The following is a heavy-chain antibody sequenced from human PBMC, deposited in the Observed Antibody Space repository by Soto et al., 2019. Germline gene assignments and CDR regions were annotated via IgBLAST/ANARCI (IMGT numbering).Heavy chain of an antibody. CDR3: VRDRDDFWSGYFWFDP. V-gene: IGHV3-74*01. CDR2: INGDGSSR. CDR1: GFTFSNDL. D-gene: IGHD3-3*01. Sequence: LXLSCATSGFTFSNDLMHWVRQAPGKGLEWFSRINGDGSSRNYADSVKGRFTISRDNAKNTLYLQMNSLRAEDTAVYYCVRDRDDFWSGYFWFDPWGQGTLVTVSS. J-gene: IGHJ5*02.